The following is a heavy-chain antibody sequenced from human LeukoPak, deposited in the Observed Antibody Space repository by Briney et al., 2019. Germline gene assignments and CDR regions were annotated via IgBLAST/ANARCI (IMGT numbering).Heavy chain of an antibody. CDR2: ISTGSSYI. CDR3: ARDETYYYGSGSYY. V-gene: IGHV3-21*01. CDR1: GFTFSSYS. J-gene: IGHJ4*02. Sequence: PGGSLRLSCAASGFTFSSYSINWVRQAPGKGLEWVSSISTGSSYIYYADSVKGRFTISRDNAKNSLYLQMNSLRAEDTAVFYCARDETYYYGSGSYYWGQGTLVTVSS. D-gene: IGHD3-10*01.